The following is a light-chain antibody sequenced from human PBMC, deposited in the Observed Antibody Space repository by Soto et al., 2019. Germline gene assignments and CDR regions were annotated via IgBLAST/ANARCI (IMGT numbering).Light chain of an antibody. CDR3: SSYANSSTRL. Sequence: QSVLSQPASVSGSPRQSITISCTGSNSDVGGYDYVSWYQQHPGKSPKLMIYEVSNRPSGVSNRFSGSKSGNTASLTISGLQPEYEADYYCSSYANSSTRLFGTGTKLTVL. CDR1: NSDVGGYDY. CDR2: EVS. J-gene: IGLJ1*01. V-gene: IGLV2-14*01.